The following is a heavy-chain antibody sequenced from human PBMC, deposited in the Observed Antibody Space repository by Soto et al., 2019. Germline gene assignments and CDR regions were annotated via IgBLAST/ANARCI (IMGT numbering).Heavy chain of an antibody. CDR2: ISDDSSYI. CDR1: GFMFSAYT. V-gene: IGHV3-21*06. J-gene: IGHJ1*01. D-gene: IGHD3-16*01. Sequence: RLSCAASGFMFSAYTMNWVRQAPGKGLEWLSSISDDSSYIDYADSLRGRFTVSRDNARNSLYLQIDSLGVEDTAVYYCATPYYFNHWGPGTLVTVSS. CDR3: ATPYYFNH.